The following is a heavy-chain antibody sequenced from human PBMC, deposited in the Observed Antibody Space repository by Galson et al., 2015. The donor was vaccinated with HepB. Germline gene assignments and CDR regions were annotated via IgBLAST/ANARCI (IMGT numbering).Heavy chain of an antibody. J-gene: IGHJ3*01. D-gene: IGHD1-26*01. CDR3: ARQGVRGARTIGFDV. Sequence: SLRLSCAASGFTLGSFWMHWVCQDPRKGLLWVSRINTDGRNTTYADSVKGRFTISRDNAKNTLYLQMDSLRAEDTSAYYCARQGVRGARTIGFDVWGQATMVTVSS. CDR2: INTDGRNT. V-gene: IGHV3-74*01. CDR1: GFTLGSFW.